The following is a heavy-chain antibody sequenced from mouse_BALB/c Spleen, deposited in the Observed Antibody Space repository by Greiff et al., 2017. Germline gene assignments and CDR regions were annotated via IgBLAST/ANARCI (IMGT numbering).Heavy chain of an antibody. Sequence: EVKLMESGPSLVKPSQTLSLTCSVTGDSITSGYWNWIRKFPGNKLEYMGYISYSGSTYYNPSLKSRISITRDTSKNQYYLQLNSVTTEDTATYYCARSDSSGPWFAYWGQGTLVTVSA. V-gene: IGHV3-8*02. J-gene: IGHJ3*01. D-gene: IGHD3-2*01. CDR2: ISYSGST. CDR1: GDSITSGY. CDR3: ARSDSSGPWFAY.